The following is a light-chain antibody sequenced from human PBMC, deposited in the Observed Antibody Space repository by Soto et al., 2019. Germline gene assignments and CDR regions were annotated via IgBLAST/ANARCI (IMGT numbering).Light chain of an antibody. J-gene: IGKJ1*01. CDR1: QSVSSY. CDR3: QQRSNWPGT. Sequence: EIVLTQPPATLSLSQGATATLSCRAIQSVSSYLAWYQQKPGQAPRLLIYDASNRATSIPASFSGSGSGTDFTLTISSLEPEDFAVYYCQQRSNWPGTFGQGTKVDIK. V-gene: IGKV3-11*01. CDR2: DAS.